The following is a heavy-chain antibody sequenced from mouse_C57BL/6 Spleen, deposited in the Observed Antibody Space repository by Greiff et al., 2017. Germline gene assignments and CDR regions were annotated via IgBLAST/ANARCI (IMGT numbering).Heavy chain of an antibody. V-gene: IGHV1-55*01. Sequence: QVQLKQPGAELVKPGASVKMSCKASGYTFTSYWITWVKQRPGQGLEWIGDIYPGSGSTNYNEKFKSKATLTVDTSSSTAYMQLSSLTSEDSAVYYCARFYDYGYYFDYWGQGTTLTVSS. J-gene: IGHJ2*01. D-gene: IGHD2-4*01. CDR2: IYPGSGST. CDR1: GYTFTSYW. CDR3: ARFYDYGYYFDY.